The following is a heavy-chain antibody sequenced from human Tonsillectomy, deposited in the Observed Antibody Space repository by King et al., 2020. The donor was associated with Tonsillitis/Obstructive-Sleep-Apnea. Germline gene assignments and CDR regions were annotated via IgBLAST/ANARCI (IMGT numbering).Heavy chain of an antibody. J-gene: IGHJ4*02. D-gene: IGHD7-27*01. Sequence: VQLQESGPGLVKPSETLSLTCTVSGGSISSYYWSWIRQPPGKGLEWIGYIYYSGSTNYNPSLKSRVTISVDTSKNQFSLKLSSVTAADTAVYYCAGNWGLDYWGQGTLVTVSS. V-gene: IGHV4-59*08. CDR1: GGSISSYY. CDR3: AGNWGLDY. CDR2: IYYSGST.